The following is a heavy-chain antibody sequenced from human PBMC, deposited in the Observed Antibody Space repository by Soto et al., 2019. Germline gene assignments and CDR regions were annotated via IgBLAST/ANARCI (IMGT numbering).Heavy chain of an antibody. V-gene: IGHV4-61*01. J-gene: IGHJ5*02. CDR2: LYLVRSI. D-gene: IGHD1-26*01. CDR3: TRASYANKGYSLGP. CDR1: AGSFSSGHYY. Sequence: PLATLSLTRTVSAGSFSSGHYYWSWIRQTPGKGLQWIGYLYLVRSINYNHSFKNRVNISVDRSKTQVTVRPTSGTGADTAVDYWTRASYANKGYSLGPWGQGNLVPVSS.